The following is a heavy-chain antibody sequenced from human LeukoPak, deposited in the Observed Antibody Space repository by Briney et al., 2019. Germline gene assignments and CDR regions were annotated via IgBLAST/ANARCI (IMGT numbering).Heavy chain of an antibody. V-gene: IGHV1-46*01. CDR3: ARGLSGWTRKGFAFDI. CDR1: GYTFTSYY. Sequence: ASVKVSCKASGYTFTSYYMHWVRQAPGQGLEWMGIINPSGGSTSYAQKFQGRVTMTRDTSTSTVYMELSSLRSEDTAVYYCARGLSGWTRKGFAFDIWGQGTMVTVSS. J-gene: IGHJ3*02. D-gene: IGHD6-25*01. CDR2: INPSGGST.